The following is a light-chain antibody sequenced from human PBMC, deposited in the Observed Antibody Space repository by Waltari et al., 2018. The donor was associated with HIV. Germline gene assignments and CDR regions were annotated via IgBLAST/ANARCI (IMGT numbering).Light chain of an antibody. V-gene: IGKV2D-29*01. J-gene: IGKJ5*01. CDR3: MQSTQLPIT. CDR1: QSLLHSDGNTY. CDR2: EVS. Sequence: DIVMTQTPLSLSVPPGRPASIPCMSTQSLLHSDGNTYLYWYLQKAGQPPQLLIYEVSNRFSGVPDRFSGSGSGTYFTLKISRVEAEDVGVYYCMQSTQLPITFGQGTRLEIK.